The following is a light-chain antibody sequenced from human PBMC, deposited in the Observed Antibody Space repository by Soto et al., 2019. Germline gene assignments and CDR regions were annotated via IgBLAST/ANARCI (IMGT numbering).Light chain of an antibody. CDR1: QSLTSNY. CDR2: GTS. CDR3: QQYGDSVFT. J-gene: IGKJ3*01. V-gene: IGKV3-20*01. Sequence: EIVLTQSPGTLSLSPGERATLSCRASQSLTSNYLTWYQQKPGQAPRLLMSGTSNRATGIPDRFSGSGSRTDFTLTINRLEPDDFAVYYCQQYGDSVFTFGPGTKVDIK.